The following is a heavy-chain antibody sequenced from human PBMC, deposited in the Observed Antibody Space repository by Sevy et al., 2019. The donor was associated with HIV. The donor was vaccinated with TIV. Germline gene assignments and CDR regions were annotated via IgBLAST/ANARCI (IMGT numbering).Heavy chain of an antibody. V-gene: IGHV3-7*01. CDR2: IKQDGTEK. CDR1: GFTFSTYW. D-gene: IGHD3-16*02. Sequence: GGSLRLCCAASGFTFSTYWMTWVRQAPGKGRECVANIKQDGTEKDYVDSVKGRFTISSDNAKKSLYLQLDSLRAEDTAVYYCARALADWGSYHYSFWGQGSLVTVSS. CDR3: ARALADWGSYHYSF. J-gene: IGHJ4*02.